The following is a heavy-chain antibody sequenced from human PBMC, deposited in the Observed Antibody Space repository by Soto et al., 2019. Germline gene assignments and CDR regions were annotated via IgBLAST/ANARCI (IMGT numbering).Heavy chain of an antibody. V-gene: IGHV1-58*01. CDR2: IVVGSGNT. CDR1: GFTFTSSA. Sequence: SVKVSCKASGFTFTSSAVQWVRQARGQRLEWIEWIVVGSGNTNYAQKFQERVTFTRDMSTSTAYMELSSLRSEDTAVYYCAVSKGGQQLVELDYWGQGTLVTVSS. J-gene: IGHJ4*02. CDR3: AVSKGGQQLVELDY. D-gene: IGHD6-13*01.